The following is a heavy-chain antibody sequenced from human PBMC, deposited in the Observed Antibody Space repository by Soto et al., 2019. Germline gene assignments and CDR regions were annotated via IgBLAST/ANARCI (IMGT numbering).Heavy chain of an antibody. J-gene: IGHJ4*02. CDR2: IKQDGSEK. CDR1: GFTFSSYW. V-gene: IGHV3-7*01. CDR3: ARVRLGYYQQTFDY. D-gene: IGHD3-22*01. Sequence: GGSLRLSCAASGFTFSSYWMSWVRQSPGKGLEWVANIKQDGSEKYYVDSVKGRFTISRDNAKNSLYLQMNSLRAEDTAVYYCARVRLGYYQQTFDYWGQGTLVTVSS.